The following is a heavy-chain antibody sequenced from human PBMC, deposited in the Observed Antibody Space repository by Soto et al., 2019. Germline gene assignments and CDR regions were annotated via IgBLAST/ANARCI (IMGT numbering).Heavy chain of an antibody. D-gene: IGHD5-18*01. CDR1: GYTFTSYA. J-gene: IGHJ6*02. Sequence: ASVKVSCKASGYTFTSYAMHWVRQAPGQRLEWMGWINAGNGNTKYSQKFQGRVTITRDTSASTAYMELSSLRSEDTAVYYCAQAMVPYYYYGMDVWGQGTTVTVSS. CDR3: AQAMVPYYYYGMDV. CDR2: INAGNGNT. V-gene: IGHV1-3*01.